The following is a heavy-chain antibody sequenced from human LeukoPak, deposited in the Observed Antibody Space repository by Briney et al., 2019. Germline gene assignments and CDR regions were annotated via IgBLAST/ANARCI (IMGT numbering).Heavy chain of an antibody. CDR3: ARDPSSWWTYYFGY. Sequence: GGSLRLSCAASGFTFSSYAMHWVRQAPGKGLEWVAVISYDGSNKYYADSVKGRFTISRDNSKNTLYLQMNSLRAEDTAVYYCARDPSSWWTYYFGYWGQGTLVTVSS. V-gene: IGHV3-30-3*01. CDR2: ISYDGSNK. J-gene: IGHJ4*02. D-gene: IGHD6-13*01. CDR1: GFTFSSYA.